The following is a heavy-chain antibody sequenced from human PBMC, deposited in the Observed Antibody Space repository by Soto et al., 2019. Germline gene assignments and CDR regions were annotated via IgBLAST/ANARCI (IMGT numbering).Heavy chain of an antibody. CDR1: GFTFSSYS. V-gene: IGHV3-21*01. CDR3: ARDWGYYYYYGMHI. J-gene: IGHJ6*02. Sequence: EVQLVESGGGLVKPGGSLRLSCAASGFTFSSYSMNWVRQAPGKGLEWVSSISSSSSYIYYADSVKGRFTISRDNAKNSLYLQMNSLTAADTAVDYCARDWGYYYYYGMHIWGQGTTVTVSS. CDR2: ISSSSSYI. D-gene: IGHD3-16*01.